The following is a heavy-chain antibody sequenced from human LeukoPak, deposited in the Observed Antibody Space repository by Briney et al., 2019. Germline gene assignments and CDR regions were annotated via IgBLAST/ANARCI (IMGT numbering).Heavy chain of an antibody. CDR1: GGSFSGYY. CDR3: ARIRGYSSSWYPSYYYYMDV. CDR2: INHSGST. D-gene: IGHD6-13*01. J-gene: IGHJ6*03. Sequence: PSETLSLTCAVYGGSFSGYYWSWIRQPPGKGLEWIGEINHSGSTNYNPPLKSRVTISVDTSKNQFSLKLSSVTAADTAVYYCARIRGYSSSWYPSYYYYMDVWGKGTTVTISS. V-gene: IGHV4-34*01.